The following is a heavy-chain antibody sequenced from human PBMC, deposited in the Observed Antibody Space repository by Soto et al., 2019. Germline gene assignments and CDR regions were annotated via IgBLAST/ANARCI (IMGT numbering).Heavy chain of an antibody. CDR3: AKDQGSSWYEIDY. J-gene: IGHJ4*02. CDR1: GFTFSSYW. CDR2: INDQGGSP. Sequence: LRLSCAASGFTFSSYWMHWVRQAPGEGLVWVSRINDQGGSPSYADSVKGRFTISRDNAKNSLYLQMNSLRAEDTAVYYCAKDQGSSWYEIDYWGQGTLVTVSS. D-gene: IGHD6-13*01. V-gene: IGHV3-74*01.